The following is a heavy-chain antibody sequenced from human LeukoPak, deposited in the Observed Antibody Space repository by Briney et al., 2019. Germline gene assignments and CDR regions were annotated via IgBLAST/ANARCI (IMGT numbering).Heavy chain of an antibody. D-gene: IGHD4-17*01. CDR3: ARGTADLGDYGFDP. Sequence: GESLKISFKGSGFCFTSYWIGWVRPMPGKGLEWMGIIYPGDSDTRYSPSFQGQVTISADKSISTAYLQWSSLKATDTAMYYCARGTADLGDYGFDPWGQGTLVIVSS. CDR2: IYPGDSDT. J-gene: IGHJ5*02. V-gene: IGHV5-51*01. CDR1: GFCFTSYW.